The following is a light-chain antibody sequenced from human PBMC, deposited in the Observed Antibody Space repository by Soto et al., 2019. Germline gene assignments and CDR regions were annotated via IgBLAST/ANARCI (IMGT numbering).Light chain of an antibody. Sequence: ERVLTQSPGTLSLSPGERATLSCRASQSVRSYLAWYQQKPGQAPRLLIYDASNRATGIPARFSGTGSGTDFTLTISSLEPEDFAVYHCQQRSYWPTFGQGTKVEIK. V-gene: IGKV3-11*01. CDR2: DAS. CDR3: QQRSYWPT. J-gene: IGKJ1*01. CDR1: QSVRSY.